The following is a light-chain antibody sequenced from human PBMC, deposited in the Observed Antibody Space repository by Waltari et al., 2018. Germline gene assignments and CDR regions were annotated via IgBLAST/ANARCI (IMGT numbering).Light chain of an antibody. CDR3: SSYTITSTLV. CDR1: SSDIGGYNY. J-gene: IGLJ2*01. V-gene: IGLV2-14*03. CDR2: DVS. Sequence: QSALTQPASVSGSPGQSITISCTGTSSDIGGYNYFSWYQQHPGKAPKLMIYDVSNRPSGVSNRVSGSKSGNTASLTISGLQAEDEADYYCSSYTITSTLVFGGGTKLTVL.